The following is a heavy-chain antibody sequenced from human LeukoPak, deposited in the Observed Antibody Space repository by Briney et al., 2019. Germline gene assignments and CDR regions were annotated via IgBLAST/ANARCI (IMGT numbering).Heavy chain of an antibody. Sequence: GGSLRLSCAASGFPFNSQTMSWVRQAPGKGLEWVAKMKEDGSDVKYVDSVRGRFTIFRDNAKDSLFLEMNSLRDDDTAVYYCVRGGAVAGRFEAWGQGTQVTVSS. V-gene: IGHV3-7*01. CDR1: GFPFNSQT. CDR2: MKEDGSDV. CDR3: VRGGAVAGRFEA. J-gene: IGHJ5*02. D-gene: IGHD6-19*01.